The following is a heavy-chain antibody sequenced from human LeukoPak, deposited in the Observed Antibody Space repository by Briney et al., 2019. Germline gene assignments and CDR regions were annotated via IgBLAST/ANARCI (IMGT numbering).Heavy chain of an antibody. CDR2: INPNSGGT. Sequence: ASLKVSCKASGYTFSDYYMHWVRRAPGQGLEWMGWINPNSGGTNYAQNFQGRVTMTRDTSINTAYMELSRLTSDDTAVYYCARGPLQSDWYYFDYWGQGILVTVSS. CDR3: ARGPLQSDWYYFDY. CDR1: GYTFSDYY. V-gene: IGHV1-2*02. J-gene: IGHJ4*02. D-gene: IGHD3/OR15-3a*01.